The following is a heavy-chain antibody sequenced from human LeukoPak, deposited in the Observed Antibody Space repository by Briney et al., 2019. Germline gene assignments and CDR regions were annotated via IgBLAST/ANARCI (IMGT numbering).Heavy chain of an antibody. D-gene: IGHD3-10*01. Sequence: GGSLRLSCAASGFTFSSYSMNWVRQAPGKGLEWVSSISSSSSYIYYADSVKGRLTISRDNAKNSLYLQMNSLRAEDTAVYYCARNPYGSGSYYPDFDYWGQGTLVTVSS. J-gene: IGHJ4*02. CDR1: GFTFSSYS. CDR2: ISSSSSYI. CDR3: ARNPYGSGSYYPDFDY. V-gene: IGHV3-21*01.